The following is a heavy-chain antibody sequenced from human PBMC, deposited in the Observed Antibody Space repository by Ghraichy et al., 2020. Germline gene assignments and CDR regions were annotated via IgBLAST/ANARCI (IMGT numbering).Heavy chain of an antibody. CDR1: GFTFSSYA. CDR2: ISYDGSNK. Sequence: GGSLRLSCAASGFTFSSYAMHWVRQAPGKGLEWVAVISYDGSNKYYADSVKGRFTISRDNSKNTLYLQMNSLRAEDTAVYYCARGPQVLRFLEWFEASYYYYYGMDVWGQGTTVTVSS. D-gene: IGHD3-3*01. V-gene: IGHV3-30-3*01. CDR3: ARGPQVLRFLEWFEASYYYYYGMDV. J-gene: IGHJ6*02.